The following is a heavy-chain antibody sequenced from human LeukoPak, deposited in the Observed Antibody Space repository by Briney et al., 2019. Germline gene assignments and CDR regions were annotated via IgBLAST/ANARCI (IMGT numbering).Heavy chain of an antibody. J-gene: IGHJ4*02. CDR3: ASHSTFVGGATESIDY. D-gene: IGHD1-26*01. Sequence: PGGSLRLSCAASEFTFNNYWTHWVRQAPGKGLVWVSRINSDGSHTDYADSVKGRFTISRDNAKNTLYLQMNSLRAEDTAVYYCASHSTFVGGATESIDYWGQGTLVTVSS. V-gene: IGHV3-74*01. CDR1: EFTFNNYW. CDR2: INSDGSHT.